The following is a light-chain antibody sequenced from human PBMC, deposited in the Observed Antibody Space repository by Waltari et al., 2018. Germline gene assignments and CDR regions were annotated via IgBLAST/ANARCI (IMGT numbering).Light chain of an antibody. CDR1: QSVSSKY. V-gene: IGKV3-20*01. J-gene: IGKJ2*01. CDR3: QQYGSSQGYT. CDR2: GAS. Sequence: EIVLKQSPGTLSLSPGERATVSCRASQSVSSKYLAWYQQKVCQAPRLVIYGASSRATGIPDRFSGSGSGTDFTLTINRLEPEDFAVYYCQQYGSSQGYTFGQGTKLEI.